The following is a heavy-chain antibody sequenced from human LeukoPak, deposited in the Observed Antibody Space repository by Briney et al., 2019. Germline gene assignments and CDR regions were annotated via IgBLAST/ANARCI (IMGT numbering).Heavy chain of an antibody. J-gene: IGHJ4*02. V-gene: IGHV3-33*01. CDR2: IWNDGSNK. Sequence: PGRSLRLSCAASGFTFSSYGMHWVRQAPGKGLEWVAVIWNDGSNKIYADSVKGRFTISRDNSKNTLYLQMNSLRAEDTAVYYCASFMTTVSISDYWGQGTLVTVSS. D-gene: IGHD4-17*01. CDR1: GFTFSSYG. CDR3: ASFMTTVSISDY.